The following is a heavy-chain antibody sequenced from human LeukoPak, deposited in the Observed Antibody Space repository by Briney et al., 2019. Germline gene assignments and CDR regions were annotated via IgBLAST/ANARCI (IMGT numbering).Heavy chain of an antibody. D-gene: IGHD6-19*01. CDR1: GFTFSSYA. Sequence: PGTSLRLSCAASGFTFSSYAMHWVRQAPGKGLEWVAVISYDGSNKYYADSVKGRFTISRDNSKNTLYLQMNSLRAEDTALYYCARHSSRWYDGGINWFDPWGQGTLVTVSS. V-gene: IGHV3-30*04. CDR3: ARHSSRWYDGGINWFDP. J-gene: IGHJ5*02. CDR2: ISYDGSNK.